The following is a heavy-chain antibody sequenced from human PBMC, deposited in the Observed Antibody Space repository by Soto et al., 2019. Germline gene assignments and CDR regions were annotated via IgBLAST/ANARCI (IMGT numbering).Heavy chain of an antibody. J-gene: IGHJ3*02. V-gene: IGHV3-30-3*01. CDR2: ISYDGSNK. CDR1: GFTFSSYA. CDR3: ARENDYVWGSYRYKARAFDI. Sequence: GGSLRLSCAASGFTFSSYAMHWVRQAPGKGLEWVAVISYDGSNKYYADSVKGRFTISRDNSKNTLYLQMNSLRAEDTAVYYCARENDYVWGSYRYKARAFDIWGQGTMVTVSS. D-gene: IGHD3-16*02.